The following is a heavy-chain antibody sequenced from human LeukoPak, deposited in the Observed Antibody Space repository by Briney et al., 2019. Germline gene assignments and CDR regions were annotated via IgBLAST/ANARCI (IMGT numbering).Heavy chain of an antibody. CDR1: GGTFSSYA. J-gene: IGHJ4*02. CDR2: IIPIFGTA. D-gene: IGHD4-17*01. CDR3: ASYDYGDYLFDY. V-gene: IGHV1-69*05. Sequence: SVKVSCKASGGTFSSYAISWERQAPGQGLEWMGGIIPIFGTANYAQKFQGRVTITTDESTSTAYMELSSLRSEDTAVYYCASYDYGDYLFDYWGQGTLVTVSS.